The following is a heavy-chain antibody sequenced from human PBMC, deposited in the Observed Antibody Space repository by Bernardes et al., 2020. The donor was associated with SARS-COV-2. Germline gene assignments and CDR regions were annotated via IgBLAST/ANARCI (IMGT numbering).Heavy chain of an antibody. J-gene: IGHJ4*02. CDR2: IFHTGTT. V-gene: IGHV4-4*02. CDR1: GGSISSYNW. D-gene: IGHD2-8*02. Sequence: TLSLTCAVSGGSISSYNWWSWVRQSPGKGLEWIGEIFHTGTTNYNPSLKSRVTISLDKSKNQFSPNLISVTAADTAVYYCAPLGYCTGGVCYRATWGQGALVTVSS. CDR3: APLGYCTGGVCYRAT.